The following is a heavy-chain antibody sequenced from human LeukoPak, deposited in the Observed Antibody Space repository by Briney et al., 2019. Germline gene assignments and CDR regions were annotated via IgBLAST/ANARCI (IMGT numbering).Heavy chain of an antibody. CDR1: GFTFSSYA. J-gene: IGHJ2*01. D-gene: IGHD3-10*01. CDR3: AKDRGLYYGSGSSYRYWYFDL. CDR2: ISGSGGST. V-gene: IGHV3-23*01. Sequence: QPGGSLRLSCAASGFTFSSYAMSWVPQAPGKGLEWVSAISGSGGSTYYADSVKGRYTISRDNSKNTLYLQMNSLRAEDTAVYYCAKDRGLYYGSGSSYRYWYFDLWGRGTLVTVSS.